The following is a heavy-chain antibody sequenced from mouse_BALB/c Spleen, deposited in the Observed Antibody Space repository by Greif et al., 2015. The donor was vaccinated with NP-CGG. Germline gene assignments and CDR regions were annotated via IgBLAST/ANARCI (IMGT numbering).Heavy chain of an antibody. Sequence: QVQLQQSGPGLVAPSQSLSITCTVSGFPLSRYSVHWVRQPPGKGLEWLGMIWGGGSTDYNSALKSRLSISKDNSKSXVFLKMNSVQTDDTAMYYCARCPYDYDDAMDYWGQGTSVTVSS. J-gene: IGHJ4*01. V-gene: IGHV2-6-4*01. D-gene: IGHD2-4*01. CDR3: ARCPYDYDDAMDY. CDR2: IWGGGST. CDR1: GFPLSRYS.